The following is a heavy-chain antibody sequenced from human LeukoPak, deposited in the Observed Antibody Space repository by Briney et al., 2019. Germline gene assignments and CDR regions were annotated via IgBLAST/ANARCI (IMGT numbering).Heavy chain of an antibody. D-gene: IGHD4-17*01. CDR3: ARGYGDFDY. Sequence: PGVFLRLFCAASIFILSRYWMRWARQATGKGLEWVANIKQDGSDKYYVDSVKGRFTISRDNAKNSLYLQMNSLRLEDTAVYYCARGYGDFDYWGQGTLVTVSS. V-gene: IGHV3-7*04. CDR1: IFILSRYW. CDR2: IKQDGSDK. J-gene: IGHJ4*02.